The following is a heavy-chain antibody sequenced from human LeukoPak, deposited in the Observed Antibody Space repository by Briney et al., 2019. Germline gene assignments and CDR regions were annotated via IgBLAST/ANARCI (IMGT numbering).Heavy chain of an antibody. CDR2: IYYSGST. CDR3: ARRDVVVVAAFDY. Sequence: PSETLSLTCTVSGGSISSYYWSWIRQPPGKGLEWIGYIYYSGSTNYNPSLKSRVTISVDTSKNQFSLKLSSVTAADTAVYYCARRDVVVVAAFDYWGQGTLVTVSS. J-gene: IGHJ4*02. D-gene: IGHD2-15*01. CDR1: GGSISSYY. V-gene: IGHV4-59*08.